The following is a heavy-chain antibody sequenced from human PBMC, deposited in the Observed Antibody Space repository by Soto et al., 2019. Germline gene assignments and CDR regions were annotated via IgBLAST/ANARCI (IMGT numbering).Heavy chain of an antibody. D-gene: IGHD3-16*01. V-gene: IGHV1-8*01. Sequence: QVQLVQSGAEVKKPGASVKVSCKASGYTFISYDINWVRQATGQGLEWMGWMNPNSGNTGCAQEWQGGVARARNSGISTAYMELSRRRSEDTAVYYCARGWGTRRDYWGQGTLVSVSS. CDR2: MNPNSGNT. CDR1: GYTFISYD. J-gene: IGHJ4*02. CDR3: ARGWGTRRDY.